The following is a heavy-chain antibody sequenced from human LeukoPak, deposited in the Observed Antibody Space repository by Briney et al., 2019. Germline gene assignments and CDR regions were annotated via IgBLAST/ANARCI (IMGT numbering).Heavy chain of an antibody. Sequence: SETLSLTCAVSGGSISSYYWSWIRRPPGKGLEWIGYIYYSGSTNYNPSLKSRVTISVDTSKNQFSLKLSSVTAADTAVYYCARDLLLNDAFDIWGQGTMVTVSS. D-gene: IGHD2-15*01. J-gene: IGHJ3*02. CDR2: IYYSGST. CDR3: ARDLLLNDAFDI. V-gene: IGHV4-59*01. CDR1: GGSISSYY.